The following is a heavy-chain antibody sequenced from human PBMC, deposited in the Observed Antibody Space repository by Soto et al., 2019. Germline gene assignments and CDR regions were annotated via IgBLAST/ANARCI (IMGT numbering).Heavy chain of an antibody. V-gene: IGHV3-30*18. CDR2: ISYDGRNQ. D-gene: IGHD1-26*01. CDR1: GFMLSTYG. J-gene: IGHJ6*02. CDR3: VKDQNFVLVAATNDRGMEV. Sequence: QVRLVESGGGVVQPGRSLRLSCEASGFMLSTYGMHWVRQAPGKGLECVAAISYDGRNQYYAESVKGRFTISKDNSKKTVNLQMSSLREEDTVKDYCVKDQNFVLVAATNDRGMEVWGQGTTVIVSS.